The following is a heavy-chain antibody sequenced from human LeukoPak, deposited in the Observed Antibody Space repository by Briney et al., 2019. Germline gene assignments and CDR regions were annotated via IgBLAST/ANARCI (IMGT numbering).Heavy chain of an antibody. V-gene: IGHV3-30*03. D-gene: IGHD6-13*01. CDR1: GFTFTSYV. J-gene: IGHJ4*02. Sequence: AGGSLRLSCAASGFTFTSYVMHWVRQAPGKGLQWVALISYDGSNKYYADSVKGRFTISRDNSKNTLYLQMNSLRAEDTAVYFCARDMGRAWYGPPDYWGQGTLVTVSS. CDR2: ISYDGSNK. CDR3: ARDMGRAWYGPPDY.